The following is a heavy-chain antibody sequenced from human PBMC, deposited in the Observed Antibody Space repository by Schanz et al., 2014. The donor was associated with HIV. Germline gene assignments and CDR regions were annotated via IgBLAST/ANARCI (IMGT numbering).Heavy chain of an antibody. V-gene: IGHV3-23*04. D-gene: IGHD4-17*01. CDR3: AKSRGDSWPYGMDV. Sequence: VQLVESGGGVVQPGGSRRLSCAASGFIFSGYWMSWVRQAPGKGLEWVSSISGSGGSTYYADSVKGRFTISRDNSKNTLSLQMSSLRAEDTAVYYCAKSRGDSWPYGMDVWGQGTTVTVSS. J-gene: IGHJ6*02. CDR2: ISGSGGST. CDR1: GFIFSGYW.